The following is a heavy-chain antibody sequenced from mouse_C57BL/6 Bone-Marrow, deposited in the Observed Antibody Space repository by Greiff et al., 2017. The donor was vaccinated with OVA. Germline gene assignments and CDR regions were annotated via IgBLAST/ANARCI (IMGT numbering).Heavy chain of an antibody. V-gene: IGHV1-53*01. CDR1: GYTFTSHW. CDR2: INPSNGGT. CDR3: ARDIYYYGSSFAY. J-gene: IGHJ3*01. Sequence: QVQLQQSGPELVRPGASVKISCKAPGYTFTSHWMHWVKQRPGQGLEWIGNINPSNGGTNYNEKFKSKATLTVDKSSSTAYMQLSSLTSEDSAVYYCARDIYYYGSSFAYWGQGTLVTVSA. D-gene: IGHD1-1*01.